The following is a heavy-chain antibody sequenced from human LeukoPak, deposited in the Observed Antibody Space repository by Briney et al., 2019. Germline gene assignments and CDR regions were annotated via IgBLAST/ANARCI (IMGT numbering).Heavy chain of an antibody. CDR3: AGGAQYDVSIGYYPSFDY. J-gene: IGHJ4*02. CDR2: IYFSGST. CDR1: GGSVTGGTYF. V-gene: IGHV4-31*11. Sequence: KTSETLFLTCAVSGGSVTGGTYFWSWIRQQPGKGLGWLAYIYFSGSTHYNPSLRSRLTISEDTSKNQFSLRLTSVTAADTAVYFCAGGAQYDVSIGYYPSFDYWGQGALVTVSS. D-gene: IGHD3-3*01.